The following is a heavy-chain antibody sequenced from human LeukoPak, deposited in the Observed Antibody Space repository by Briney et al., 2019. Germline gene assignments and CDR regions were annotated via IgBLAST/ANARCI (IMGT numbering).Heavy chain of an antibody. D-gene: IGHD3-3*01. CDR1: GGSFSGYY. CDR2: IYYSGST. CDR3: ARFHTIFGVVTGFGI. V-gene: IGHV4-30-4*01. Sequence: SETLSLTCAVYGGSFSGYYWSWIRQPPGKGLEWIGYIYYSGSTYYNPSLKSRVTISVDTSKNQFSLKLSSVTAADTAVYYCARFHTIFGVVTGFGIRGQGTMVTVSS. J-gene: IGHJ3*02.